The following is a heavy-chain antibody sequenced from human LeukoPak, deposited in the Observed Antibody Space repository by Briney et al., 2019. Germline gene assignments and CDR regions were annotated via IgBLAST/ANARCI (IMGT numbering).Heavy chain of an antibody. Sequence: PGGSLRLSCAASGFTFSGYWMHWVRQAPGKGLVWVSRVNVDGSTYYADSVKGRFTVSRDNAENTLYLQVNSLGDEDTAVYYCARGAKGYWYFDLWGRGTLVTVSS. CDR1: GFTFSGYW. CDR3: ARGAKGYWYFDL. V-gene: IGHV3-74*01. CDR2: VNVDGST. J-gene: IGHJ2*01.